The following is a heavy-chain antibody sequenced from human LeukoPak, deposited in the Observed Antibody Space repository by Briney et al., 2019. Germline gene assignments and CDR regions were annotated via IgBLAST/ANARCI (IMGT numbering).Heavy chain of an antibody. Sequence: GSLRLSCAAPGFTFSSYGLHWVRQAPGKGLEWVSAISGSGGSTYYADSVKGRFTISRDNSKNTLYLQMNSLRAEDTAVYYCAKGVLPSCSSTSCYTKSLYYFDYWGQGTLVTVSS. CDR2: ISGSGGST. CDR1: GFTFSSYG. CDR3: AKGVLPSCSSTSCYTKSLYYFDY. J-gene: IGHJ4*02. D-gene: IGHD2-2*02. V-gene: IGHV3-23*01.